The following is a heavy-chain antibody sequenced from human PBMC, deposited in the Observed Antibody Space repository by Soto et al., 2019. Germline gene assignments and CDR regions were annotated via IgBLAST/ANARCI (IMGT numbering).Heavy chain of an antibody. CDR2: ISSSSSYI. CDR3: ARDPIVVVPAAMRGEFDY. Sequence: GGSLRLSCAASGFTFSSYSMNWVRQAPGKGLEWVSSISSSSSYIYYADSVKGRFTISRDNAKNSLYLQMNSLRAEDTAVYYCARDPIVVVPAAMRGEFDYCGQGTLVTVSS. J-gene: IGHJ4*02. D-gene: IGHD2-2*01. V-gene: IGHV3-21*01. CDR1: GFTFSSYS.